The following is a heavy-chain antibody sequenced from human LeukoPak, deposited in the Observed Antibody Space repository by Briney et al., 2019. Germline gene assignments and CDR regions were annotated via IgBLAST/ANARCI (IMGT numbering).Heavy chain of an antibody. V-gene: IGHV3-23*01. D-gene: IGHD1-26*01. Sequence: HPGGSLRLSCAASGFTFSNYALSWVRQAPGKGLEWVSYISANGGSTYYADSVKGRFTISRDKSKKTLYLQMNSLRAEDTAVYYCATGPIGVGNHIDYWGQGTLVTVSS. J-gene: IGHJ4*02. CDR3: ATGPIGVGNHIDY. CDR1: GFTFSNYA. CDR2: ISANGGST.